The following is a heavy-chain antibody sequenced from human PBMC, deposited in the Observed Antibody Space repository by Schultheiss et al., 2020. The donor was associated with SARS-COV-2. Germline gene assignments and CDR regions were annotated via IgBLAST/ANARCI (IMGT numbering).Heavy chain of an antibody. Sequence: SETLSLTCTVSGGSISSYYWSWIRQPPGKGLEWIGYIYYSGSTNYNPSLKSRVTISVDTSKNQFSLKLSSVTAADTAVYYCARERWELEGLEYWGQGTLVTVSS. J-gene: IGHJ4*02. CDR1: GGSISSYY. CDR2: IYYSGST. V-gene: IGHV4-59*01. D-gene: IGHD1-26*01. CDR3: ARERWELEGLEY.